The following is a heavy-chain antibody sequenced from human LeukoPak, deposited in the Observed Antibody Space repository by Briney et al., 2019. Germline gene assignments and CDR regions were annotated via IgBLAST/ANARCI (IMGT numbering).Heavy chain of an antibody. CDR2: ISYDGSDK. V-gene: IGHV3-30*18. D-gene: IGHD6-13*01. CDR1: GFTFSSNG. CDR3: AKDRSSTWSLDY. J-gene: IGHJ4*02. Sequence: GRSLRLSCAASGFTFSSNGMHWVRQAPGKGLEWVAVISYDGSDKYYADSVKGRFTISRDNSKNTLYLQMNSLRVEDTALYYCAKDRSSTWSLDYWGQGTLVTVPS.